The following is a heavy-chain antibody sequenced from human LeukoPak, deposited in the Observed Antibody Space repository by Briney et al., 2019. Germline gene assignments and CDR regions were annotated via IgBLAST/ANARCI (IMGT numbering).Heavy chain of an antibody. V-gene: IGHV3-53*01. J-gene: IGHJ3*02. CDR2: IYSGGRT. Sequence: GGSLRLSCAASGFTVSSNYMSWVRQAPGKGLEWVSVIYSGGRTYYADSVKGRFTISRDNSKNTLYLQMNSLRAEDTAVYYCARVDSATKLAFDIWGQGTMVTVSS. CDR1: GFTVSSNY. CDR3: ARVDSATKLAFDI. D-gene: IGHD3-10*01.